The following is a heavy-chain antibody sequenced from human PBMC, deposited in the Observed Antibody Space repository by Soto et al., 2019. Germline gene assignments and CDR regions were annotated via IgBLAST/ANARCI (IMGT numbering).Heavy chain of an antibody. CDR3: AKDDPLEWLPRRPLYYFDY. J-gene: IGHJ4*02. D-gene: IGHD3-3*01. CDR1: GFTFSSYA. Sequence: GGSLRLSCAASGFTFSSYAMSWVRQAPGKGLEWVSAISGSGGSTYYADSVKGRFTISRDNSKNTLYLQMNSLRAEDTAVYYCAKDDPLEWLPRRPLYYFDYWGQGTLVTVSS. CDR2: ISGSGGST. V-gene: IGHV3-23*01.